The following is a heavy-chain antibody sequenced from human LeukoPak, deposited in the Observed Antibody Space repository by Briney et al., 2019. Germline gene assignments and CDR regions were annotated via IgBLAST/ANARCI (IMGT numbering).Heavy chain of an antibody. Sequence: GGSLRLSCAASGFTFSAFAMIWVRQPPGKGLEWVSSIFSGGGEIHYADSVRGRFTISRDNSKSTLSLQMNSLRAEDTAIYYCATYRQVLLPFESWGRGALVTVSS. V-gene: IGHV3-23*01. CDR1: GFTFSAFA. CDR3: ATYRQVLLPFES. J-gene: IGHJ4*02. CDR2: IFSGGGEI. D-gene: IGHD2-8*02.